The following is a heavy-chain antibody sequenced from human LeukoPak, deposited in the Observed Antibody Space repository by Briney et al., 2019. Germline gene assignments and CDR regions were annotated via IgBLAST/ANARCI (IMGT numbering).Heavy chain of an antibody. CDR1: GFTFSNYN. D-gene: IGHD3-10*01. CDR2: ISTSGSTI. Sequence: GGSLRLSCAASGFTFSNYNMNWVRQAPGKGLEWVSYISTSGSTIYYADSVKGRFTISRDNAENSLYLQMNSLRDEDTAVYYCARDPITMVQGEADYWGQGTLVTVSS. CDR3: ARDPITMVQGEADY. J-gene: IGHJ4*02. V-gene: IGHV3-48*02.